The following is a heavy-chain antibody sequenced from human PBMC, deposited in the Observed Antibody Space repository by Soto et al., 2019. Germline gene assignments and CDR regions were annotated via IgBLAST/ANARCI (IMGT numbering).Heavy chain of an antibody. Sequence: SETLSLTCTVSGGSISSYYWSWIRQPPGKGLEWIGYIYYSGSTNYNPSLKSRVTISVDTSKNQFSLKLSSVTAADTAVYYCARDPPYYDILTGRYDYYGMDVWGQGTTVTVSS. J-gene: IGHJ6*02. D-gene: IGHD3-9*01. CDR1: GGSISSYY. CDR3: ARDPPYYDILTGRYDYYGMDV. CDR2: IYYSGST. V-gene: IGHV4-59*01.